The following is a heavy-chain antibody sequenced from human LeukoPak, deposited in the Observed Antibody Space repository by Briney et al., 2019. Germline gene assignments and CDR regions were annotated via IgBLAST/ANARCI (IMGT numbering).Heavy chain of an antibody. V-gene: IGHV1-69*04. Sequence: SVKVSCKASGGTFSSYAISWVRQAPGQGLEWMGRIIPILGIANYAQKFQGRVTITADKSTSTAYMELSSLRSEDTAVCYCASGLAAAPFYYFDYWGQGTLVTVSS. CDR3: ASGLAAAPFYYFDY. CDR2: IIPILGIA. CDR1: GGTFSSYA. J-gene: IGHJ4*02. D-gene: IGHD6-13*01.